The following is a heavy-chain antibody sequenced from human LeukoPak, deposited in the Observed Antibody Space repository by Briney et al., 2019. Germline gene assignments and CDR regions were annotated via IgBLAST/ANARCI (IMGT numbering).Heavy chain of an antibody. CDR1: GFTFSNAW. V-gene: IGHV3-23*01. CDR2: ISGSGGST. Sequence: PGGSLRLSCAASGFTFSNAWMSWVRQAPGKGPEWVSAISGSGGSTYYADSVKGRFTISRDNSKNTLYLQMNSLRAEDTAVYYCAKDPSYILLWFGELDYWGQGTLVTVSS. CDR3: AKDPSYILLWFGELDY. J-gene: IGHJ4*02. D-gene: IGHD3-10*01.